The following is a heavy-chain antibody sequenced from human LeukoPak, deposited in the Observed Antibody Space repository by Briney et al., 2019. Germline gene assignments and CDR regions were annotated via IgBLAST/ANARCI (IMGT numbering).Heavy chain of an antibody. D-gene: IGHD3-22*01. Sequence: PGGSLRLSCAASGFTFSSYAMSWVRQAPGKGLEWVSAISGSGGSTYYADSVKGRFTISRDNSKNTLYLQMNSLRAEDTAVYYCAKAQDYYDSSGYFNWGQGTLVTVSS. CDR1: GFTFSSYA. J-gene: IGHJ4*02. CDR2: ISGSGGST. V-gene: IGHV3-23*01. CDR3: AKAQDYYDSSGYFN.